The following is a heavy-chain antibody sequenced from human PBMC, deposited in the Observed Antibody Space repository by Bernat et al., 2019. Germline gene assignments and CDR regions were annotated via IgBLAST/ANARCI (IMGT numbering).Heavy chain of an antibody. CDR3: ARRTAWYSSGWESYYFDY. Sequence: QLQLKESGPGLVKPSETLSLTCTVSGGSISTSSYYWGWIRQPPGKGLEWIGSIYYSGSTYYNPSLKSRVSISVDTSENQFSLKLSSVTAADTTVYYCARRTAWYSSGWESYYFDYWGQGTLVTVSS. J-gene: IGHJ4*02. CDR1: GGSISTSSYY. D-gene: IGHD6-19*01. CDR2: IYYSGST. V-gene: IGHV4-39*01.